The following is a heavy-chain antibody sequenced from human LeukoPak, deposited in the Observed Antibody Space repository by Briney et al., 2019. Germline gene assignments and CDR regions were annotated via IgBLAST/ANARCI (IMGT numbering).Heavy chain of an antibody. CDR3: TKDVLPGGADV. CDR1: GFTFEAHA. D-gene: IGHD1-14*01. J-gene: IGHJ6*02. V-gene: IGHV3-9*01. CDR2: INWKSDRI. Sequence: SGRSLRLSCAASGFTFEAHAMHWVRQVPGKGLEWVSGINWKSDRIGYADSVKGRFTVSRDNAKNSLYLQMNSLRTDDTALYFCTKDVLPGGADVWGQGTTVTVSS.